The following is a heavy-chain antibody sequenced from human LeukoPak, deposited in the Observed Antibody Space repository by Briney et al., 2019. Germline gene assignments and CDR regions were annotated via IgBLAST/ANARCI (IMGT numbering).Heavy chain of an antibody. CDR2: ISWNSGSI. J-gene: IGHJ4*02. CDR3: AKDVDTAMALDY. CDR1: GFTVSSNY. D-gene: IGHD5-18*01. V-gene: IGHV3-9*01. Sequence: GGSLRLSCAAPGFTVSSNYMSWVRQAPGKGLEWVSGISWNSGSIGYADSVKGRFTISRDNAKNSLYLQMNSLRAEDTALYYCAKDVDTAMALDYWGQGTLVTVSS.